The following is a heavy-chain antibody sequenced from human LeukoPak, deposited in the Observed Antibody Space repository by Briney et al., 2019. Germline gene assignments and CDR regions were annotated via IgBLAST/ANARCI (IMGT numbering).Heavy chain of an antibody. CDR1: GFTFSNYG. CDR3: AKDGGSGWYVGSDY. D-gene: IGHD6-19*01. CDR2: IWYDGSNK. V-gene: IGHV3-30*02. J-gene: IGHJ4*02. Sequence: PGGSLRLSCAASGFTFSNYGMHWVRQAPGKGLEWVALIWYDGSNKYYADSVKGRFTISRDNSKNTLYLQMNRLRAEDPAVRYCAKDGGSGWYVGSDYWGQGTLVTVSS.